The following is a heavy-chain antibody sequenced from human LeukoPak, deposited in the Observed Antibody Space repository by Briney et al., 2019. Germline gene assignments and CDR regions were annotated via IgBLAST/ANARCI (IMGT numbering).Heavy chain of an antibody. Sequence: GGSLRLSCAASGFTFSSYAMSWVRQAPGKGLEWVSGISGSDGNTYYADSVKGRFTISRDNSKNTLYLQMNSLRAEDTAVYYCAKDLRWELLDWFDPWGQGTLVTVSS. CDR1: GFTFSSYA. J-gene: IGHJ5*02. CDR2: ISGSDGNT. CDR3: AKDLRWELLDWFDP. V-gene: IGHV3-23*01. D-gene: IGHD1-26*01.